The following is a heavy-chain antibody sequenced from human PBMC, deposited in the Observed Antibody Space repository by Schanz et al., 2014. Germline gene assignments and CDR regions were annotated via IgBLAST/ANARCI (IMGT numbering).Heavy chain of an antibody. CDR3: ARGDISGYNGGLMDT. D-gene: IGHD5-12*01. V-gene: IGHV4-4*02. Sequence: QALLQESGPGLVKPSGTLSLTCAVSGDSITSNRWWSWVRQPPGKGLEWIGEIYHSGRTNYDPSLKSRVTISMDNSNNQLSLKVSSVTAADTAIYYCARGDISGYNGGLMDTWGQGTLVTVSS. CDR1: GDSITSNRW. J-gene: IGHJ5*02. CDR2: IYHSGRT.